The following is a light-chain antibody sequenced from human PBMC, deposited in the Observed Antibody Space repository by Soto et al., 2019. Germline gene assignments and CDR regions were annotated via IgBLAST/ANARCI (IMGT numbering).Light chain of an antibody. CDR3: QKYNSAPRT. V-gene: IGKV1-27*01. J-gene: IGKJ1*01. CDR2: AAS. CDR1: QGIRNY. Sequence: DIQMTQSPSSLSASVGDRVTITCRASQGIRNYLAWYQHKPGKVPKLLIYAASTLQSGVPSRFRGSGSGTDFSLTISSLQPEDVATYYCQKYNSAPRTFGQGTKVEIK.